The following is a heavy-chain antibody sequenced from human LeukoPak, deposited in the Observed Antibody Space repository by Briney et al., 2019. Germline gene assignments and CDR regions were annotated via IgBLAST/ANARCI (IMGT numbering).Heavy chain of an antibody. Sequence: GGSLRLSCAASGFTFSSYSMNWVRQAPGKGLEWVSSISISSSYIYYADSVKGRFTISRDNAKNSLYLQMNSLRAEDTAVYYCGSSFSEYYDSSGYYSYWGQGTLVTVSS. V-gene: IGHV3-21*01. J-gene: IGHJ4*02. CDR1: GFTFSSYS. D-gene: IGHD3-22*01. CDR3: GSSFSEYYDSSGYYSY. CDR2: ISISSSYI.